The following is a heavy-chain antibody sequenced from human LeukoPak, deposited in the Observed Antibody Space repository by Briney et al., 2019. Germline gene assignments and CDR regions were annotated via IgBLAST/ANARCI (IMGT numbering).Heavy chain of an antibody. CDR2: IYYSGST. D-gene: IGHD3-22*01. Sequence: SGTLSLTCAVSGGSISSSNWWSWVRQPPGKGLEWIGYIYYSGSTNYNPSLKSRVTISVDTSKNQFSLKLSSVTAADTAVYYCARGLGFDSSGYYFDYWAREPWSPSPQ. CDR3: ARGLGFDSSGYYFDY. J-gene: IGHJ4*02. V-gene: IGHV4-4*02. CDR1: GGSISSSNW.